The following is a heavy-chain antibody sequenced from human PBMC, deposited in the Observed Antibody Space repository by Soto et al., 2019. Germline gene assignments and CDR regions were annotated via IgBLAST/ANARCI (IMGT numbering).Heavy chain of an antibody. CDR2: IKQDGSEK. Sequence: GGSLRLSCAASEFTFSSYWMSWVRQAPGKGLEWVANIKQDGSEKYYVDSVKGRFTISRDNAKNSLYLQMNSLRAEDTTVYYCARGAVAARIWYFDYWGQGTLVTVSS. D-gene: IGHD6-6*01. V-gene: IGHV3-7*01. CDR1: EFTFSSYW. J-gene: IGHJ4*02. CDR3: ARGAVAARIWYFDY.